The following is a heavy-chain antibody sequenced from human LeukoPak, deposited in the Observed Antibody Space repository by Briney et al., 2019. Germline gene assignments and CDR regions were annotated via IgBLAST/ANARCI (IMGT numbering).Heavy chain of an antibody. D-gene: IGHD3-22*01. V-gene: IGHV3-74*01. J-gene: IGHJ3*02. CDR3: ARAGGYYYDSPMQAFDI. CDR1: GFTFSSYW. CDR2: INTDGSST. Sequence: GGSLRLSCAASGFTFSSYWMHWVCQAPGKGLVWVSRINTDGSSTSYADSVKGRFTISRDNAKNTLYLQMNSLRAEDTAVYYCARAGGYYYDSPMQAFDIWGQGTMVTVSS.